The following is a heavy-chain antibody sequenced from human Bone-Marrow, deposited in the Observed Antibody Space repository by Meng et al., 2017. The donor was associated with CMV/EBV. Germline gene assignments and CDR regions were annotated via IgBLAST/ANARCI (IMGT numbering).Heavy chain of an antibody. CDR2: SYYSGST. CDR1: GGSFSGYY. Sequence: SETLSLTCAVNGGSFSGYYWRWIRQPPGKGLEWIGYSYYSGSTNYNPFLKSRVTISVDTSKNQFSLKLSSVTAADTAVYYCARDGYYDFWSGYLRYWGQGTLVTVSS. J-gene: IGHJ4*02. D-gene: IGHD3-3*01. CDR3: ARDGYYDFWSGYLRY. V-gene: IGHV4-59*01.